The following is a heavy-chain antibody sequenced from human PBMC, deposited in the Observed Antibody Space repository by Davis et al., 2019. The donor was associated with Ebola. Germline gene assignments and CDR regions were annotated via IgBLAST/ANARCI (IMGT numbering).Heavy chain of an antibody. Sequence: PSETLSLTCTVSGYSISSGYYWGWIRQPPGKGLEWIGSIYHSGSTYYNPSLKSRVTISVDTSKNQFSLKLSSVTAADTAVYYCASLNYYYDSSGGFDYWGQGTLVTVSS. J-gene: IGHJ4*02. CDR2: IYHSGST. CDR1: GYSISSGYY. D-gene: IGHD3-22*01. V-gene: IGHV4-38-2*02. CDR3: ASLNYYYDSSGGFDY.